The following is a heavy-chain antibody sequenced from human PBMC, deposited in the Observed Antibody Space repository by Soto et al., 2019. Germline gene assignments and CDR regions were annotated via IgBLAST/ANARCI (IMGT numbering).Heavy chain of an antibody. V-gene: IGHV4-4*07. J-gene: IGHJ4*02. Sequence: QVQLQESGPGLVKPSETLSLTCTVSGGSLTKYYWSWIRQPAGKGLEWIGRLSTIVNVVSKASLRSRLTMSVDTSKNQFSLRLTSVTAADTAVYYCARDNNDFWSLYPLAFDYWGQGALVTVSS. CDR1: GGSLTKYY. D-gene: IGHD3-3*01. CDR3: ARDNNDFWSLYPLAFDY. CDR2: LSTIVNV.